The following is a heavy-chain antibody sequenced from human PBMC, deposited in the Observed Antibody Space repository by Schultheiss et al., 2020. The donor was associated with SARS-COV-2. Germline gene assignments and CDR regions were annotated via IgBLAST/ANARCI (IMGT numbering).Heavy chain of an antibody. J-gene: IGHJ4*02. CDR2: IYYSGST. CDR3: ARDHWARGSSSAAVEGDFDY. CDR1: GGSISSYY. D-gene: IGHD6-6*01. V-gene: IGHV4-59*12. Sequence: SETLSLTCTVSGGSISSYYWSWIRQPPGKGLEWIGYIYYSGSTNYNPSLKSRVTISVDTSKKQFSLRLRSVTAADTAVYYCARDHWARGSSSAAVEGDFDYWGQGTLVTVSS.